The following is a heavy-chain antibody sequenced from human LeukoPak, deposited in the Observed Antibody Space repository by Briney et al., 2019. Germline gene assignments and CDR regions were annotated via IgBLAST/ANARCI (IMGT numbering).Heavy chain of an antibody. CDR3: ARHSIRNWFDP. CDR2: IHDSGST. J-gene: IGHJ5*02. Sequence: SETLSLTCAISDDSISSGGYSWSWVRQPPGKGLEWIGYIHDSGSTYYNPSLKSRVTISVDTSKNQFSLKLSSVTAADTAVYYCARHSIRNWFDPWGQGTLVTVSS. D-gene: IGHD2-21*01. CDR1: DDSISSGGYS. V-gene: IGHV4-30-4*07.